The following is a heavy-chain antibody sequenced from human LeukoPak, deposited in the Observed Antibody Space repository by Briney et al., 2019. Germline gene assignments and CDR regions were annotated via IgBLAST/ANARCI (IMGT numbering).Heavy chain of an antibody. J-gene: IGHJ6*03. V-gene: IGHV3-7*01. CDR1: GFTFSSYW. Sequence: PGGSLRLSCAASGFTFSSYWMSWVRQAPGKGLEWVANIKQDGSEKYYVDPVKGRFTISRDNAKNSLYLQMNSLRAEDTAVYYCARRVGATAVWYYYYYYMDVWGKGTTVTVSS. CDR3: ARRVGATAVWYYYYYYMDV. D-gene: IGHD1-26*01. CDR2: IKQDGSEK.